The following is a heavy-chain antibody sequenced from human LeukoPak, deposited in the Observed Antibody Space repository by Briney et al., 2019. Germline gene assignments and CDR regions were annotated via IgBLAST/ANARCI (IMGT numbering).Heavy chain of an antibody. Sequence: KPSETLSLTCTVSGGSISSYYWSWIRQPPGKGLEWIGYIYYSGSTNYNPSLKSRVTISVDTSKNQFSLKLSSVTAADTAVYYCARAGYYDSSGYYLPFDYWGQGTLVTVSS. CDR1: GGSISSYY. CDR2: IYYSGST. D-gene: IGHD3-22*01. CDR3: ARAGYYDSSGYYLPFDY. J-gene: IGHJ4*02. V-gene: IGHV4-59*12.